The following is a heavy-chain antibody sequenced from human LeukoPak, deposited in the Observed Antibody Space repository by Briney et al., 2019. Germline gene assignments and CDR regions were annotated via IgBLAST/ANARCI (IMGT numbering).Heavy chain of an antibody. J-gene: IGHJ3*01. V-gene: IGHV3-21*01. D-gene: IGHD3-10*01. Sequence: PGGSLRLSCAVSGFTVTSNYMSWVRQAPGKGLEWVSSISSSSIHVNYADSVKGRFTISRDNAKNSLYLQMNSLRGEDTAVYYCARNHYYVPGSSDTWGQGTIVTVSS. CDR1: GFTVTSNY. CDR3: ARNHYYVPGSSDT. CDR2: ISSSSIHV.